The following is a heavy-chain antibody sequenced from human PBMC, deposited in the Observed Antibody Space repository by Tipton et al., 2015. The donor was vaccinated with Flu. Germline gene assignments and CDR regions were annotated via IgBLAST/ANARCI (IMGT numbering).Heavy chain of an antibody. CDR3: ARRTGAFDI. J-gene: IGHJ3*02. Sequence: VQLVQSGAEVKKPGESLKISCKGSGYAFTNYWIGWVRQMPGKGLEWMGIIYPGYPDTRYSPSFEGQVTMSVDTSLNTAYLQWSRLKASDTAFYYCARRTGAFDIWGQGTMVTVSS. D-gene: IGHD3-10*01. V-gene: IGHV5-51*01. CDR1: GYAFTNYW. CDR2: IYPGYPDT.